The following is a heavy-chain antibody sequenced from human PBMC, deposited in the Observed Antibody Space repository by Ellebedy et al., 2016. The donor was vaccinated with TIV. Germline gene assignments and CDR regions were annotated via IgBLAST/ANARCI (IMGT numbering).Heavy chain of an antibody. J-gene: IGHJ6*03. Sequence: SETLSLTXTVSGGSVSSGSYYWSWIRQPAGKGLEWIGRIYTSGSTNYNPSLKSRVTMSVDTSKNQFSLKLSSVTAADTAVYYCARDHVGATLTYYYYYYMDVWGKGTTVTVSS. D-gene: IGHD1-26*01. CDR2: IYTSGST. CDR1: GGSVSSGSYY. V-gene: IGHV4-61*02. CDR3: ARDHVGATLTYYYYYYMDV.